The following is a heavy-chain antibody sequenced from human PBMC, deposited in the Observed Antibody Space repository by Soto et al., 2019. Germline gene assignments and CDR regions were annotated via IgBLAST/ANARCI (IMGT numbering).Heavy chain of an antibody. CDR1: GFTFGDYA. J-gene: IGHJ6*02. Sequence: PGGSLRLSCTASGFTFGDYAMSWFRQAPGKGLEWVGFIRSKAYGGTTECAASVKGRFTISRDDSKSIAYLQMNSLKTEDTAVYYCTRDPPTSSYYYYYGMDVWGQGTTVTVSS. CDR2: IRSKAYGGTT. V-gene: IGHV3-49*03. CDR3: TRDPPTSSYYYYYGMDV.